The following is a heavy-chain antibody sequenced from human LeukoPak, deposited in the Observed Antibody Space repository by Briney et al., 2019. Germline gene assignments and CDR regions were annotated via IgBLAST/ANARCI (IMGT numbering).Heavy chain of an antibody. CDR2: IIPIFGTA. CDR1: GGTFSSYA. Sequence: SVKVSCKASGGTFSSYAISWVRQAPGQGLEWMGGIIPIFGTANYAQKFQGRVTITADESTSTAYMELSSLRSEDTAVYYCARSAMGSLYYYYYYMDVWGKGTTVTVSS. CDR3: ARSAMGSLYYYYYYMDV. V-gene: IGHV1-69*01. D-gene: IGHD3-16*02. J-gene: IGHJ6*03.